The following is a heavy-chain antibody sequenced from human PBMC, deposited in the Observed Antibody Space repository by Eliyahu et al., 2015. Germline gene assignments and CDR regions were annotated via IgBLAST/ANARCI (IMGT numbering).Heavy chain of an antibody. CDR1: GFTFXXXX. J-gene: IGHJ4*02. V-gene: IGHV3-21*01. Sequence: EVQLVESGGGLVKPGGSLRLSCAASGFTFXXXXMNWVRQAPGKGLEWASSISSSSSYIYYADSVKGRFTISRDNAKNSLYLQMNSLRAEDTAVYYCARRYYYDSSGYGGYYFDYWGQGTLVTVSS. CDR2: ISSSSSYI. CDR3: ARRYYYDSSGYGGYYFDY. D-gene: IGHD3-22*01.